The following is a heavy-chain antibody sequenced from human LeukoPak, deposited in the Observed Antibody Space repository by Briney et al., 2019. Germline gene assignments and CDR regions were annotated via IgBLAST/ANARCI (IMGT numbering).Heavy chain of an antibody. Sequence: GSSVKVSCKASGGTFSSYAISWVRQATGQGLEWLGWMSPNSGDTGYAQKFQGRVTMTSDSSISTAYMELSSLRSEDTAIYYCVRTPPNWGFDYWGQGILVTVSS. CDR3: VRTPPNWGFDY. CDR2: MSPNSGDT. V-gene: IGHV1-8*02. D-gene: IGHD7-27*01. CDR1: GGTFSSYA. J-gene: IGHJ4*02.